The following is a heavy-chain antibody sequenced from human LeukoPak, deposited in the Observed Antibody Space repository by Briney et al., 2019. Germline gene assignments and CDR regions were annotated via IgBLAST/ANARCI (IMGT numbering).Heavy chain of an antibody. Sequence: SETLSLTCTVSGGSISSSSYYWGWIRQPPGKGLEWIGSIYYSGSTYYNPSLKSRVTISVDTSKNQFSLKLSSVTAADTAVYYCARAVYSSGWYYYYMDVWGKGTTVTVSS. D-gene: IGHD6-19*01. CDR3: ARAVYSSGWYYYYMDV. CDR1: GGSISSSSYY. J-gene: IGHJ6*03. V-gene: IGHV4-39*07. CDR2: IYYSGST.